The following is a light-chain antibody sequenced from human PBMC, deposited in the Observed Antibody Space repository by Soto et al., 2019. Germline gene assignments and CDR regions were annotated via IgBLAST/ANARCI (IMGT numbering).Light chain of an antibody. CDR2: EVS. CDR3: SSYTSSRTWV. V-gene: IGLV2-14*01. Sequence: QSVLTQPASVSGSPGQSITISCTGTSSDVGGYNYVSWYQQHPGKAPKLMIYEVSNRPSGVSNRFSGSKSGNTASLTISGLQAEDVADYYCSSYTSSRTWVFGGGTKLTVL. CDR1: SSDVGGYNY. J-gene: IGLJ3*02.